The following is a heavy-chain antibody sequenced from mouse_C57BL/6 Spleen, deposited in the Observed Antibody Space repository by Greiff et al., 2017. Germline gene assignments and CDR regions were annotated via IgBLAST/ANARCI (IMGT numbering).Heavy chain of an antibody. CDR3: ARYFYDEYDGGFAY. D-gene: IGHD2-4*01. Sequence: EVKVEESGGGLVQPGGSLKLSCAASGFTFSDYYMYWVRQTPEKRLEWVAYISNGGGSTYYPDTVKGRFTISRDNAKNTLYLHRSRLKSEDTAMNYCARYFYDEYDGGFAYWGQGTLVTVSA. V-gene: IGHV5-12*01. CDR1: GFTFSDYY. J-gene: IGHJ3*01. CDR2: ISNGGGST.